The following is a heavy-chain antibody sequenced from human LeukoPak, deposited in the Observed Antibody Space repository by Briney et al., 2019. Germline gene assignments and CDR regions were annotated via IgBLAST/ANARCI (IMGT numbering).Heavy chain of an antibody. CDR1: GFTFDDYA. Sequence: PGRSLRLSCAASGFTFDDYAMHWVRQAPGKGLEWVSGISWNGGSIGYADSVKGRFTISRDNAKNSLYLQMNSLRAEDTALYYCAKESITMVRGVRGRRDYYYMDVWGKGTTVTISS. CDR2: ISWNGGSI. D-gene: IGHD3-10*01. V-gene: IGHV3-9*01. CDR3: AKESITMVRGVRGRRDYYYMDV. J-gene: IGHJ6*03.